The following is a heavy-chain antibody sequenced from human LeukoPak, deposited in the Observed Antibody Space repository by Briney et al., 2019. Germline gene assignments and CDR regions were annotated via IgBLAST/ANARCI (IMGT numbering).Heavy chain of an antibody. J-gene: IGHJ4*02. D-gene: IGHD6-19*01. V-gene: IGHV3-15*07. CDR2: IKSKAEGGTI. CDR1: GFTFTNAW. CDR3: TTAAVAGVY. Sequence: GGSLRLSCAASGFTFTNAWMNWVRQAPGKGLEWVGRIKSKAEGGTIDYATPVKGRFTISRDDSKNTLYLQRSSLKTEDTAVYYCTTAAVAGVYWGQGALVIVSS.